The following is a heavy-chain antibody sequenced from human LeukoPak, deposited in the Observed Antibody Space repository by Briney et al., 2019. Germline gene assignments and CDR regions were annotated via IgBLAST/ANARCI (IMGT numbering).Heavy chain of an antibody. D-gene: IGHD2-21*01. CDR3: ARGLLAEPLDY. CDR2: IYYSGST. V-gene: IGHV4-59*08. CDR1: GGSISSYY. J-gene: IGHJ4*02. Sequence: PSETLSLTCTVSGGSISSYYWSWIRQPPGKGLEWIGYIYYSGSTNYNPSLKSRVTISVDTSKNQFFLKLSSVTAADTAVYYCARGLLAEPLDYWGQGTLVTVSS.